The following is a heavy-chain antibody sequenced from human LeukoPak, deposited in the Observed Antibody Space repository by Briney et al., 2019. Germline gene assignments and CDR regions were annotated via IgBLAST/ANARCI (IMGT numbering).Heavy chain of an antibody. CDR1: GLTFRHYG. V-gene: IGHV3-30*18. CDR2: ISDDGSNK. Sequence: GGSLRLSCTVSGLTFRHYGMHWVRQAPGKGLEWVAVISDDGSNKYYADPVKGRFTISRDNSKNTLYLQMNSLRAEDTAVYYCAKPLYSGYDFDYWGQGTLVTVSS. J-gene: IGHJ4*02. D-gene: IGHD5-12*01. CDR3: AKPLYSGYDFDY.